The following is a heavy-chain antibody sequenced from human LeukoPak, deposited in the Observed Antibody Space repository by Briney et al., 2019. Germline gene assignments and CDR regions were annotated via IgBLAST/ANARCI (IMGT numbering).Heavy chain of an antibody. CDR2: IYYSGST. CDR3: ARDGTYYYGSGTPGYYGMDV. D-gene: IGHD3-10*01. V-gene: IGHV4-59*01. Sequence: SETLSLTCTVSGGSISSYYWSWIRQPPGKGLEWIGYIYYSGSTNYNPSPKSRVTISVDTSKNQFSLKLSSVTAADTAVYYCARDGTYYYGSGTPGYYGMDVWGKGTTVTVSS. J-gene: IGHJ6*04. CDR1: GGSISSYY.